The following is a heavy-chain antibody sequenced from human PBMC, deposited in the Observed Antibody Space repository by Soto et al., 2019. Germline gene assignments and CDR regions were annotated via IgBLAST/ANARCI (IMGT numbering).Heavy chain of an antibody. D-gene: IGHD4-17*01. J-gene: IGHJ4*02. V-gene: IGHV3-21*01. CDR3: ARDLSYGDYYWDH. CDR2: ISSSSSYI. Sequence: EVQLVESGGGLVKPGGSLRLSCAASGFTFSSYSMNWVRQAPGKGLEWVSSISSSSSYIYYAVSVKGRFTISRDNAKNSLYLQMNSLRAEDTAVYYCARDLSYGDYYWDHWGQGTLVTASS. CDR1: GFTFSSYS.